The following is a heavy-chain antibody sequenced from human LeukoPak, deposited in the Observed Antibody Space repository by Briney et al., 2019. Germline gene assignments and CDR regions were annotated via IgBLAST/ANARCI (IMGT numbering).Heavy chain of an antibody. V-gene: IGHV1-69*13. CDR2: IIPIFGTA. J-gene: IGHJ4*02. D-gene: IGHD4-17*01. CDR3: ARYGDWSDY. Sequence: SVKVSCKASGYTFTGYYMHWVRQAPGQGLEWMGGIIPIFGTANYAQKFQGRVTITADESTSTAYMELSSLRSEDTAVYYCARYGDWSDYWGQGTLVTVSS. CDR1: GYTFTGYY.